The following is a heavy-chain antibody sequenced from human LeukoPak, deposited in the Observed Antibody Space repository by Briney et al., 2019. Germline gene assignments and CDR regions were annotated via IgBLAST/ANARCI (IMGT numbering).Heavy chain of an antibody. J-gene: IGHJ4*02. CDR1: GYTFTSYG. D-gene: IGHD6-13*01. Sequence: ASVKVSCKASGYTFTSYGISWVRQAPGQGLEWMGWISAYNGNTNYAQKLQGRVTMTTDTSTSTAYMELSSLRSEDTAVYYCARGGKKGRSWLPPVPDYWGQGTLVTVSS. CDR3: ARGGKKGRSWLPPVPDY. CDR2: ISAYNGNT. V-gene: IGHV1-18*01.